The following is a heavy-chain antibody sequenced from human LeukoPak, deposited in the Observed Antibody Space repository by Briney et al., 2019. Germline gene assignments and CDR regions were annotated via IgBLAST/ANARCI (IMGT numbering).Heavy chain of an antibody. CDR2: IYYSGST. CDR1: GGSISSSSYY. V-gene: IGHV4-39*07. CDR3: ARVAAVAPTVDY. Sequence: SETLSLTCTVSGGSISSSSYYWGWIRQPPGKGLEWIGSIYYSGSTYYNPSLKSRVTISVDTSKNQFSLKLSSVTAADTAVYYCARVAAVAPTVDYWGQGTLVTVSS. J-gene: IGHJ4*02. D-gene: IGHD6-19*01.